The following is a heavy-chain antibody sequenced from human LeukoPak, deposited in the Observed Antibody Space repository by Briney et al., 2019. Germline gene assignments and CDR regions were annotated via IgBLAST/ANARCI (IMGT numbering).Heavy chain of an antibody. V-gene: IGHV4-34*01. CDR3: ARGHYYDSSGPTGDWFDP. Sequence: ASEILSLTCAVYSVSFSGYYWSWIRQPPGKGLEWIGEINHSGSTNYNPSLKSRVTISVDTSKNQFSLKLSSVAAADTAVYYCARGHYYDSSGPTGDWFDPWGQGTLVTVSS. J-gene: IGHJ5*02. CDR2: INHSGST. D-gene: IGHD3-22*01. CDR1: SVSFSGYY.